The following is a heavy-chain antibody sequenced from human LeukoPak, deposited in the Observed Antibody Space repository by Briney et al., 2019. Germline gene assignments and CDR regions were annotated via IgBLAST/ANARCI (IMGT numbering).Heavy chain of an antibody. Sequence: SETLSLTCTVSGGSISSYSWTWIRQPPGKGLEWIGYVSYSGNTNYNPSLKSRVTISLDTSKNQFSLRLSSVTAADTAMYYCARGYCSNTSCIFDYWGQGTLVTVSS. CDR3: ARGYCSNTSCIFDY. V-gene: IGHV4-59*01. J-gene: IGHJ4*02. D-gene: IGHD2-2*01. CDR1: GGSISSYS. CDR2: VSYSGNT.